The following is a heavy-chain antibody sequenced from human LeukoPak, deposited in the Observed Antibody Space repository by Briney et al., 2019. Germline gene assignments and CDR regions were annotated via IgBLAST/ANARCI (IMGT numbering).Heavy chain of an antibody. CDR3: ARVLYFDWLDAY. CDR2: ISSSSDYI. V-gene: IGHV3-21*01. CDR1: GFTFSSYG. J-gene: IGHJ4*02. Sequence: GGSLRLSCAASGFTFSSYGMHWVRQAPGKGLEWVSSISSSSDYIYYADSVKGRFTISRDNAKNSLYLQMNSLRAEDTAVYYCARVLYFDWLDAYWGQGTLVTVSS. D-gene: IGHD3-9*01.